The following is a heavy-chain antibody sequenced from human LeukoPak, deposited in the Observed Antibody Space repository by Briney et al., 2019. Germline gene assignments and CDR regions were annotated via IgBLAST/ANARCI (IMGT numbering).Heavy chain of an antibody. CDR1: GFTFSSHG. V-gene: IGHV3-23*01. Sequence: GGTLRLSCAASGFTFSSHGMSWVRQAPGKGLEWVSTISGSGDNTYYADSVKGRLTISRDNSKNTLYLQMNSLRAEDTAVYYCAKGGFSSGYYDYYYYYMDVWGKGTTVTVSS. CDR3: AKGGFSSGYYDYYYYYMDV. J-gene: IGHJ6*03. D-gene: IGHD3-22*01. CDR2: ISGSGDNT.